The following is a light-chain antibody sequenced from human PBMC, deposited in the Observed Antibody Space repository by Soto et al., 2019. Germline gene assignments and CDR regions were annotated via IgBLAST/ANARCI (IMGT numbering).Light chain of an antibody. CDR3: QQYNNWPPRT. CDR1: QSVSTY. V-gene: IGKV3-15*01. Sequence: EVVMTQSPATLSVSPGERATLSCRASQSVSTYLAWYQQKPGQAPRLLIYGASTRATGIPARFSGSGSGTEFTLTISSLQSEDFAVYYCQQYNNWPPRTFGQGTKLDIK. J-gene: IGKJ1*01. CDR2: GAS.